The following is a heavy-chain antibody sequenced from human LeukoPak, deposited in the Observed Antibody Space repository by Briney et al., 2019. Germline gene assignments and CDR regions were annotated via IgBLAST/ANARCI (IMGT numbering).Heavy chain of an antibody. CDR2: VKQDGSEK. V-gene: IGHV3-7*05. Sequence: GGSLRLSCAASGFTFSSYWMSWVRQAPGKGLEWVANVKQDGSEKYYVDSMKGRFTISRDNAKNSLYLQMNSLRAEDTAVYYCALEAPGSCYFDYWGQGTLVTVSS. D-gene: IGHD3-3*01. CDR3: ALEAPGSCYFDY. J-gene: IGHJ4*02. CDR1: GFTFSSYW.